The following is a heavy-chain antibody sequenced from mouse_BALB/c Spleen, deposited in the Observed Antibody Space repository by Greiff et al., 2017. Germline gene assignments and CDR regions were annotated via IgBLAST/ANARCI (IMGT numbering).Heavy chain of an antibody. CDR3: ARGTLFAY. CDR2: ISYSGST. D-gene: IGHD3-3*01. V-gene: IGHV3-2*02. J-gene: IGHJ3*01. Sequence: EVKVEESGPGLVKPSQSLSLTCTVTGYSITSDYAWNWIRQFPGNKLEWMGYISYSGSTSYNPSLKSRISITRDTSKNQFFLQLNSVTTEDTATYYCARGTLFAYWGQGTLVTVSA. CDR1: GYSITSDYA.